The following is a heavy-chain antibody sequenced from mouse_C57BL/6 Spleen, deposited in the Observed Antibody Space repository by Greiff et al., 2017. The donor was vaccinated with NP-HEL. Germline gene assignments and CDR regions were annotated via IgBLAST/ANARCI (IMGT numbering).Heavy chain of an antibody. CDR3: ARPYDYDEAWFAY. V-gene: IGHV1-76*01. CDR2: IYPGSGNT. Sequence: QVQLQQSGAELVRPGASVKLSCKASGYTFTDYYINWVKQRPGQGLEWIARIYPGSGNTYYNEKFKGKATLTAEKSSSTAYMQLSSLTSADSAVYFCARPYDYDEAWFAYWGQGTLVTVSA. CDR1: GYTFTDYY. J-gene: IGHJ3*01. D-gene: IGHD2-4*01.